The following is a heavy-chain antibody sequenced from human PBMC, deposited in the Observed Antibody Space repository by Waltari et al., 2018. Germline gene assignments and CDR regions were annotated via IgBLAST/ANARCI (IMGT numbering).Heavy chain of an antibody. CDR1: GFTFSSYA. CDR3: AKDHLVAHDAFDI. V-gene: IGHV3-23*03. D-gene: IGHD2-2*01. J-gene: IGHJ3*02. Sequence: EVQLLESGGGLVQPGGSLRLSCAASGFTFSSYAMSWVRQAPGKGVEWVSVIYSGGSTYYADSVKGRFTISRDNSKNTLYLQMNSLRAEDTAVYYCAKDHLVAHDAFDIWGQGTMVTVSS. CDR2: IYSGGST.